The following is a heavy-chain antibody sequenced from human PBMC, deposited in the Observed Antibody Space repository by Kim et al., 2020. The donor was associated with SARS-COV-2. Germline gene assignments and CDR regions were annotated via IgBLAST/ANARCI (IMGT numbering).Heavy chain of an antibody. J-gene: IGHJ3*02. Sequence: SETLSLTCTVSGGSISSYYWSWIRQPPGKGLEWIGYIYYSGSTNYNPSLKSRVTISVDTSKNQFSLKLSSVTAADTAVYYCARVKWPGAFDIWGQGTMVTVSS. D-gene: IGHD5-12*01. CDR2: IYYSGST. CDR1: GGSISSYY. V-gene: IGHV4-59*01. CDR3: ARVKWPGAFDI.